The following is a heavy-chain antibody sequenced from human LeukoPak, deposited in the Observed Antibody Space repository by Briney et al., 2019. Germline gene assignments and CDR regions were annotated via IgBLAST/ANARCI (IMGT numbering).Heavy chain of an antibody. CDR3: AKDQDSSGLRRAFDI. Sequence: GGSLRLSCAASGFAFSTYAMHWVRQAPGKGLEWVALISYDGSIKYHADSVKGRFTISRDNSKNTLYLQMNSLSPEDTALYYCAKDQDSSGLRRAFDIWGLGTMVTVSS. J-gene: IGHJ3*02. V-gene: IGHV3-30*18. CDR1: GFAFSTYA. CDR2: ISYDGSIK. D-gene: IGHD6-19*01.